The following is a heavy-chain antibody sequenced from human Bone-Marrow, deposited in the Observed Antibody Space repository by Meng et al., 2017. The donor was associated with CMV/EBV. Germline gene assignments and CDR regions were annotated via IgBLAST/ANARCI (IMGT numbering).Heavy chain of an antibody. CDR2: IYSGGSST. D-gene: IGHD4-23*01. J-gene: IGHJ4*02. CDR3: ARGYYGGNPTGFPVVDN. Sequence: GESLKISCAASGFTFSSYAMSWVRQAPGKGLEWVSVIYSGGSSTYYADSVKGRFTISRDNSKNTLYLQMNSLRAEDTAVYFCARGYYGGNPTGFPVVDNWGQGTLVTVSS. V-gene: IGHV3-23*03. CDR1: GFTFSSYA.